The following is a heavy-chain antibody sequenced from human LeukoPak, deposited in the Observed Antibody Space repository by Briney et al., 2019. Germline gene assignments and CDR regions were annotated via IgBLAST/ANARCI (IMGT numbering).Heavy chain of an antibody. CDR1: GGSFSGYY. J-gene: IGHJ4*02. V-gene: IGHV4-34*01. D-gene: IGHD5-24*01. Sequence: SETLSLTCAVYGGSFSGYYWSWIRQPPGKGLEWIGEINHSGSTNYNPSRKSRVTISVDTSKNQFSLKLSSVTAADTAVYYCPSGLDSWPYFDYWGQGTLVTVSP. CDR2: INHSGST. CDR3: PSGLDSWPYFDY.